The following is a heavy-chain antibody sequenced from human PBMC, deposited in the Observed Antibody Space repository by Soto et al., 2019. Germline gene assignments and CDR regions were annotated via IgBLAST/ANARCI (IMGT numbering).Heavy chain of an antibody. J-gene: IGHJ4*02. CDR1: GFTFSAYW. CDR3: TRGRSGYSGYDPLDY. V-gene: IGHV3-74*01. Sequence: EVQLVESGGGLLQPGGSLRLSCAASGFTFSAYWMHWVRQAPGKGLVWVSRIKSDGSSTSYADSVKGRFTISRDNAKNTLYLQMNSLRAEDTAVYYCTRGRSGYSGYDPLDYWGQGTLVTVSS. D-gene: IGHD5-12*01. CDR2: IKSDGSST.